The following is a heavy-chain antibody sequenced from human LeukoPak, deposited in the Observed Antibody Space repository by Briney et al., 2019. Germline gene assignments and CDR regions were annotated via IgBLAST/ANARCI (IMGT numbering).Heavy chain of an antibody. J-gene: IGHJ4*02. CDR2: ISAYNGNT. Sequence: GASVKVSCKASGYTFTSYGISWVRQAPGQGLEWMGWISAYNGNTNYAQKLKGRVTMTTDTSTSTAYMELRSLRSDDTAVYYCARDRGIFSYCSGGSCYSGYWGQGTLVTVPS. V-gene: IGHV1-18*01. CDR3: ARDRGIFSYCSGGSCYSGY. CDR1: GYTFTSYG. D-gene: IGHD2-15*01.